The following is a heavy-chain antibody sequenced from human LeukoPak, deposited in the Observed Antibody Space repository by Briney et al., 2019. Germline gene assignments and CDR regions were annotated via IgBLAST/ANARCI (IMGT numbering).Heavy chain of an antibody. CDR1: GGSISSSSYS. D-gene: IGHD3-3*01. CDR3: SRVRYDFWSGYPSSSRYYMDV. Sequence: PSETLSLTCTVSGGSISSSSYSWGWIRKPPGKGLGWFGGIYYSGSTYYNPSLKSRFTISEATSKTKFSLKLSSVSAADTAVYYCSRVRYDFWSGYPSSSRYYMDVWGKGTTVTVSS. CDR2: IYYSGST. J-gene: IGHJ6*03. V-gene: IGHV4-39*07.